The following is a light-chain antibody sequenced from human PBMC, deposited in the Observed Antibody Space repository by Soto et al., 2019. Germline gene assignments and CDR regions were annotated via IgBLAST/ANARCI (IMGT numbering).Light chain of an antibody. CDR2: LNSDGSH. CDR1: SGHNSYA. CDR3: QTWSTDIRV. V-gene: IGLV4-69*01. J-gene: IGLJ3*02. Sequence: QLVLTQPPSASASLGASVKLTCTLSSGHNSYAIAWHQQHPEKGPRYLMKLNSDGSHSKGDGIPDRFSGSSSGAERYLTIASLQSEDEADYYCQTWSTDIRVFGGGTKVTVL.